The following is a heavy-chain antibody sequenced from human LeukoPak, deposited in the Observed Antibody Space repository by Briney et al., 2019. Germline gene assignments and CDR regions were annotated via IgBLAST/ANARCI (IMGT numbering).Heavy chain of an antibody. D-gene: IGHD2-2*01. J-gene: IGHJ6*02. Sequence: ASVKVSCKASGYAFTSYGISWVRQAPGQGLEWMGWISAYNGNTNYAQKLQGRVTMTTDTSTSTAYMELRSLRSDDTAVYYCARDGRIVVVPAAILVYYYGMDVWGQGTTVTVSS. CDR2: ISAYNGNT. V-gene: IGHV1-18*01. CDR1: GYAFTSYG. CDR3: ARDGRIVVVPAAILVYYYGMDV.